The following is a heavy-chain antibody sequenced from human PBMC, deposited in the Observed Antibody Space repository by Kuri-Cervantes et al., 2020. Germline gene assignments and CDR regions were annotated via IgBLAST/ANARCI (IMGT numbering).Heavy chain of an antibody. Sequence: SETLSLTCAVYGGSFSGYYWGWIRQPPGKGLEWIGSIYYSGSTYYNPSLKSRVTISVDTSKNQFSLKLNSVTPEDTAVYYCARGSMGRTYFDYWDQGTLVTVSS. D-gene: IGHD2/OR15-2a*01. J-gene: IGHJ4*02. CDR1: GGSFSGYY. CDR3: ARGSMGRTYFDY. CDR2: IYYSGST. V-gene: IGHV4-34*01.